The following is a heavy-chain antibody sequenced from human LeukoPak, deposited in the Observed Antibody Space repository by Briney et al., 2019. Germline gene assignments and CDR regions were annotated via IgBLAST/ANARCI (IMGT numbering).Heavy chain of an antibody. CDR3: ARERYERYCSSTSCYEEGYYFDY. Sequence: ASVKVSCKASGGTFSSYAISWVRQAPGQGLEWMGGIIPIFGTANYAQKFQGRVTITADESTGTAYMELSSLRSEDTAVYYCARERYERYCSSTSCYEEGYYFDYWGQGTLVTVSS. J-gene: IGHJ4*02. D-gene: IGHD2-2*01. V-gene: IGHV1-69*13. CDR1: GGTFSSYA. CDR2: IIPIFGTA.